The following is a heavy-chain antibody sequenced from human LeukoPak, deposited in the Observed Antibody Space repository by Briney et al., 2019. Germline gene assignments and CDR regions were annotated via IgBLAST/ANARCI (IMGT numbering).Heavy chain of an antibody. CDR1: GFTFSSYA. V-gene: IGHV3-23*01. D-gene: IGHD2-15*01. Sequence: GGSLRLSCAASGFTFSSYAMSWVRQAPGKGLEWVSAISGSGGSTYYADSVKGRFTISRDNSKNTLYLRMNSLRAEDTAVYYCAKDYRYCSGGSCYSGYYFDYWGQGTLVTVSS. J-gene: IGHJ4*02. CDR3: AKDYRYCSGGSCYSGYYFDY. CDR2: ISGSGGST.